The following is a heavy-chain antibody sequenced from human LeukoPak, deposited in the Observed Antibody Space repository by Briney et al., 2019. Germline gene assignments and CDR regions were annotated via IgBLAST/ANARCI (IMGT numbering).Heavy chain of an antibody. CDR1: GFTFSSYG. V-gene: IGHV3-30*18. D-gene: IGHD2-21*02. J-gene: IGHJ4*02. CDR2: ISYDGSNK. Sequence: GGPLRLSCAASGFTFSSYGMHWVRRAPGKGLEGVAVISYDGSNKYYADSVKGRFTISRDNSKNTLYLQMNSLRAEDTAVYYCAKDRPPFGDPRYYFDYWGQGTLVTVSS. CDR3: AKDRPPFGDPRYYFDY.